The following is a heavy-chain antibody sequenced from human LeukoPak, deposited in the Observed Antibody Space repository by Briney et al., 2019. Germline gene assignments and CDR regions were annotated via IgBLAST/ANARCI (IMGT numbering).Heavy chain of an antibody. CDR2: IIPIFGTA. CDR3: ARESGYDSSGYLVY. D-gene: IGHD3-22*01. CDR1: GGTFSSYA. V-gene: IGHV1-69*05. Sequence: GASVKVSCKASGGTFSSYAISWVRQAPGQGLEWMGGIIPIFGTANYAQKFQGRVTITTDESTSTAYMELSSLRSEDTAVYYCARESGYDSSGYLVYWGQGTLVTVSS. J-gene: IGHJ4*02.